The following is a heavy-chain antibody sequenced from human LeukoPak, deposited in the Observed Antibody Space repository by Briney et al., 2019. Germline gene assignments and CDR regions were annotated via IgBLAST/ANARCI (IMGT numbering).Heavy chain of an antibody. D-gene: IGHD3-10*01. V-gene: IGHV3-23*01. J-gene: IGHJ4*02. CDR3: AGVSLLLWSGELLG. CDR2: ISGSGGST. Sequence: GGSLRLSCAASGFTFSSYAMSWVRQAPGKGLEWVSAISGSGGSTYYADSVKGRFTISRDNSKNTLYLQMNSLRAEDTAVYYCAGVSLLLWSGELLGWGQGTLVTVSS. CDR1: GFTFSSYA.